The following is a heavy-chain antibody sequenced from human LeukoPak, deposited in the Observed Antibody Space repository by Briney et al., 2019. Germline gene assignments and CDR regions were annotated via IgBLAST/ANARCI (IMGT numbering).Heavy chain of an antibody. CDR2: IKQDGSEK. Sequence: GGSLRLSCAASGFTFSSEWMSWVRQAPGKGLEWVANIKQDGSEKYYVDSVKGRFTISRDNAKNSLYLQMNSLRAEDTAVYYCARDPPLAPYCSGGSCYASSIDYWGQGTLVTVSS. J-gene: IGHJ4*02. D-gene: IGHD2-15*01. V-gene: IGHV3-7*05. CDR3: ARDPPLAPYCSGGSCYASSIDY. CDR1: GFTFSSEW.